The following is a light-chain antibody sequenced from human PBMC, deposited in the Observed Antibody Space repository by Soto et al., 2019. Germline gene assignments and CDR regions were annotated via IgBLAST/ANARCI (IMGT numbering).Light chain of an antibody. CDR1: QSVSSSY. Sequence: EIVLTQSPGTLSLSPGERATLSCRASQSVSSSYLAWYQQKPGQAPRLLIYGSSSRATGIPDRFSGSGSGTDFNLTISRLEPEGFAVYYCQQYGSSWTFGQGTKVEIK. V-gene: IGKV3-20*01. CDR3: QQYGSSWT. CDR2: GSS. J-gene: IGKJ1*01.